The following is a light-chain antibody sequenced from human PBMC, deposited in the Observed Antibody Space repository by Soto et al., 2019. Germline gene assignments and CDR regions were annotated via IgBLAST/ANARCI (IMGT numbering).Light chain of an antibody. CDR3: CSFAGTSYV. CDR2: EAA. Sequence: QSVLTQPASVSGSPGQSITLSCTGTSSDVGTYNLVSWYQQHPGKAPKLIIYEAAKRPSGVSNRFSGSRSANTASLTISGLQAEDEADYYCCSFAGTSYVFGTGTNVTVL. CDR1: SSDVGTYNL. V-gene: IGLV2-23*01. J-gene: IGLJ1*01.